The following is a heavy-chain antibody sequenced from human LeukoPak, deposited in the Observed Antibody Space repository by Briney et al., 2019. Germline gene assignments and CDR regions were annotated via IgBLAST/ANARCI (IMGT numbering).Heavy chain of an antibody. CDR2: INHNSGGT. V-gene: IGHV1-2*06. Sequence: ASVKVSCKASGYTFTGYYIHWVRQAPGQGLAWMGRINHNSGGTNYAQKLQGRVAMTRDTSISTAYMEPSRLRSDDTAVYSFARDPVRGGWELLGYWGQGTLVTVSS. CDR3: ARDPVRGGWELLGY. J-gene: IGHJ4*02. CDR1: GYTFTGYY. D-gene: IGHD1-26*01.